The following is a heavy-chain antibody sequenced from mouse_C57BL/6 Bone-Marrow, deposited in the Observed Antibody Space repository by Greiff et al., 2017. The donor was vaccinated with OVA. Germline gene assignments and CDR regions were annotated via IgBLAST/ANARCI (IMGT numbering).Heavy chain of an antibody. CDR3: TTYRY. CDR2: IDPENGDT. CDR1: GFNIKDDY. J-gene: IGHJ2*01. Sequence: VQLKESGAELVRPGASAKLSCTASGFNIKDDYMHWVKERPEQGLEWIGWIDPENGDTEYASRFQGKATITADTSSKTVYLHLSSLTSEDTAVYYCTTYRYWGQGTTLTVSS. V-gene: IGHV14-4*01.